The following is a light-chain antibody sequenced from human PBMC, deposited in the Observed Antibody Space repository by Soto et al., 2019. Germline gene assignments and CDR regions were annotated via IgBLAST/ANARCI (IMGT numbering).Light chain of an antibody. CDR3: QQRSNWPPT. CDR1: QSVSSY. V-gene: IGKV3-11*01. J-gene: IGKJ1*01. Sequence: EIVLTQSPATLSLSPGERAPLSCRASQSVSSYLAWYQQKPGQAPRLLIYDASNRATGIPARFSGSGSGTDFTLTISSLEAEDFAVYYCQQRSNWPPTFGQGTKVDI. CDR2: DAS.